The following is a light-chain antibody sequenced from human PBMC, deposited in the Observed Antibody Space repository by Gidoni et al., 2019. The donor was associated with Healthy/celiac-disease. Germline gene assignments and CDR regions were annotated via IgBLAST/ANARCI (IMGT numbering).Light chain of an antibody. CDR3: QQYYSTPAIT. Sequence: DNMMTQSPDSLAVSLGEGPIINCKSSQSVLYSSNNKNYLAWYQQKPGHPPKLLIYWASTRESGVPDRFSGSGSGTDFTLTISSLQAEDVAVYYCQQYYSTPAITFXXXTRLEIK. CDR2: WAS. CDR1: QSVLYSSNNKNY. J-gene: IGKJ5*01. V-gene: IGKV4-1*01.